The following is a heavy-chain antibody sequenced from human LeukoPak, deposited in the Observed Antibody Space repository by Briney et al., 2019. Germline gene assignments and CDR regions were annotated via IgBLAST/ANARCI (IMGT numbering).Heavy chain of an antibody. J-gene: IGHJ5*02. CDR3: ARDRAAAGTEWFDP. Sequence: PSETLSLTCTVSGGSISSYYWSWIRQHPGKGLEWIGYIYYSGSTYYNPSLKSRVTISVDLSKNQFSLKLSSVTAADTAEYYCARDRAAAGTEWFDPWGQGTLVTVSS. CDR1: GGSISSYY. D-gene: IGHD6-13*01. CDR2: IYYSGST. V-gene: IGHV4-59*06.